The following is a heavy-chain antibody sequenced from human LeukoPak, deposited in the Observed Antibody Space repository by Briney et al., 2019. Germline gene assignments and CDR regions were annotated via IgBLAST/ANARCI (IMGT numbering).Heavy chain of an antibody. CDR1: GGTFSSYA. CDR3: ARRRFYDSRDAFDI. Sequence: SVKVSCKASGGTFSSYAISWVRQVPGQGLEWMGGIIPIFGTANYAQKFQGRVTITADESTSTAYMELSSLRSEDTAVYYCARRRFYDSRDAFDIWGQGTMVTVSS. D-gene: IGHD3-22*01. J-gene: IGHJ3*02. CDR2: IIPIFGTA. V-gene: IGHV1-69*13.